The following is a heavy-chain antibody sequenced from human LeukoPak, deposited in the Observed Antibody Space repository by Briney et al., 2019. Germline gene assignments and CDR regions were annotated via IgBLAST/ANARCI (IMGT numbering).Heavy chain of an antibody. Sequence: SETLSLTCTVSGYSISSGYYWGWIRQPPGKGLELIGSIYHSGSTYYNPSLKSRVTISVDTSKNQFSLKLSSVTAADTAVYYCARAYYDFWSGPPGRYNWFDPWGQGTLVTVSS. CDR3: ARAYYDFWSGPPGRYNWFDP. CDR1: GYSISSGYY. J-gene: IGHJ5*02. V-gene: IGHV4-38-2*02. CDR2: IYHSGST. D-gene: IGHD3-3*01.